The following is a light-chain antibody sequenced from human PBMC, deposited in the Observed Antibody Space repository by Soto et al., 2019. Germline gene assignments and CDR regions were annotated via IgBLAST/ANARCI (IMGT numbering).Light chain of an antibody. CDR1: QSITTF. V-gene: IGKV1-5*01. J-gene: IGKJ4*01. CDR3: QQYSTYPLT. Sequence: DIQMTQSPSTLSASIGDRGTITCRASQSITTFLAWYQQKPGKAPQILIYDASKLEPGVPSRLSGGGSGTEFTLTISSLQPDDFATYYCQQYSTYPLTFGGGTKVDI. CDR2: DAS.